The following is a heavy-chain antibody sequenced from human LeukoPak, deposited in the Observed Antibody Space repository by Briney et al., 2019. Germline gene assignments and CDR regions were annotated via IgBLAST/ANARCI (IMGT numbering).Heavy chain of an antibody. J-gene: IGHJ2*01. CDR2: IYYSGST. V-gene: IGHV4-61*01. D-gene: IGHD5-24*01. CDR3: ARAWPLSDPWYFDL. CDR1: GGSISSSSYY. Sequence: SETLSLTCTVSGGSISSSSYYWSWIRQPPGKGLEWIGYIYYSGSTNYNPSLKSRVTISVDTSKNQFSLKLSSVTVADTAVYYCARAWPLSDPWYFDLWGRGTLVTVSS.